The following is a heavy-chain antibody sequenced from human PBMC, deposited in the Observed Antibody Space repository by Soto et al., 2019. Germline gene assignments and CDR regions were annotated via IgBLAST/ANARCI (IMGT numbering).Heavy chain of an antibody. CDR2: ISGFSAGSAST. CDR1: GFTFNSYA. V-gene: IGHV3-23*01. J-gene: IGHJ3*01. D-gene: IGHD2-21*01. Sequence: EVQLLESGGGLVQPGGSLRLSCAASGFTFNSYAMHWVHQAPGKGLEWVSGISGFSAGSASTYFADSVKGRFIISRDNSNNPLYLQMNNLRAVVSALSYSARIPLSLGLDAFVFWGHGTLVTVS. CDR3: ARIPLSLGLDAFVF.